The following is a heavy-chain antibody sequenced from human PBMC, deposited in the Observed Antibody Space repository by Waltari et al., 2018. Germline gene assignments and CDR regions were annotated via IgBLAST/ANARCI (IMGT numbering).Heavy chain of an antibody. CDR1: GGSIHSGSYY. J-gene: IGHJ4*02. CDR3: ARGPLLSKVDY. D-gene: IGHD1-26*01. V-gene: IGHV4-61*02. CDR2: IYTSGST. Sequence: QVQLQESGPGLVKPSQTLSLTCTVSGGSIHSGSYYWRWIRQPAGKGLEWIGRIYTSGSTNYNPSLKSRVTISVDTSKNQFSLNLSSVTAADTAVYYCARGPLLSKVDYWGQGTLVTVSS.